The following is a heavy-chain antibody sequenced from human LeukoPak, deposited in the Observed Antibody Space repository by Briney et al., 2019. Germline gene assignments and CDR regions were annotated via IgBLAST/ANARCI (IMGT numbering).Heavy chain of an antibody. CDR1: GGSISSYY. CDR2: IYTSGST. V-gene: IGHV4-4*07. CDR3: ARAMGYSGYDFYYYMDV. D-gene: IGHD5-12*01. Sequence: SETLSLTCTVSGGSISSYYWSWIRQPAGKGLEWIGRIYTSGSTNYNPSLKSRVTMSVDTSKNQFSLKLSSVTAADTAVYYCARAMGYSGYDFYYYMDVWGKGTTVTISS. J-gene: IGHJ6*03.